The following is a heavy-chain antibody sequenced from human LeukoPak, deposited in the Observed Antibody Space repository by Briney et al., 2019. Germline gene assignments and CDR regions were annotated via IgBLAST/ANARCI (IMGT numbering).Heavy chain of an antibody. CDR2: IYPGDSDT. V-gene: IGHV5-51*01. D-gene: IGHD2-21*02. CDR1: GYSFTSYW. J-gene: IGHJ3*02. Sequence: GESLKISCKGSGYSFTSYWIGWVRQMPGKGLEWMRIIYPGDSDTRYSPSFQGQVTISADKSISTAYLQWSSLKASDTAMYYCARHPAYCGGDCYFDIWGQGTMVTVSS. CDR3: ARHPAYCGGDCYFDI.